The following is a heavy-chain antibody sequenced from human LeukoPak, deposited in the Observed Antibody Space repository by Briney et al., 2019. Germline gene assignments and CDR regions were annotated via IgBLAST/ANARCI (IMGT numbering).Heavy chain of an antibody. J-gene: IGHJ4*02. CDR2: IRYDGSNK. CDR1: GFTFSSYG. CDR3: ARAHIVGATYFDY. Sequence: GGSLRLSCAASGFTFSSYGMHWVRQAPGKGLEWVAFIRYDGSNKYYADSVKGRFTISRDNSKNTLYLQMNSLRAEDTAVYYCARAHIVGATYFDYWGQGTLVTVSS. D-gene: IGHD1-26*01. V-gene: IGHV3-30*02.